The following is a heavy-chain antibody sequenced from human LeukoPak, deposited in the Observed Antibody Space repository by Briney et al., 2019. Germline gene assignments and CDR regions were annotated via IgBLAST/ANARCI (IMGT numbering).Heavy chain of an antibody. CDR3: VRLQSYYDSSGFYPYFDS. D-gene: IGHD3-22*01. Sequence: SETLSLTCAVYGGSLSGHFWSWVRQAPGKGLEWLGEINHAGSTNYNPSLKNRLTMSLDASKSQFSLKMTSVAAADTAVYYCVRLQSYYDSSGFYPYFDSWGQGTLVTVSS. CDR1: GGSLSGHF. J-gene: IGHJ4*02. V-gene: IGHV4-34*10. CDR2: INHAGST.